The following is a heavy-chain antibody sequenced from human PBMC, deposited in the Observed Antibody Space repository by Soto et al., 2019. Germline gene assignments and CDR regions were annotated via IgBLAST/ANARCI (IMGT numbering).Heavy chain of an antibody. J-gene: IGHJ5*02. V-gene: IGHV3-21*01. Sequence: GGSLRLSCAASGFTFRSFTMNWVRQAPGKGLEWVSTISSNSAYIYYTDALRGRFTISRDNAKNSLHLQMNSLRAEDTAVYDCTRDASRDSSARGWFDPWGPGTLVTVSS. D-gene: IGHD6-13*01. CDR2: ISSNSAYI. CDR1: GFTFRSFT. CDR3: TRDASRDSSARGWFDP.